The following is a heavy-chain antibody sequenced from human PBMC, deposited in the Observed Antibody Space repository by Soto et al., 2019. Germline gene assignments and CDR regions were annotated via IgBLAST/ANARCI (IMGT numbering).Heavy chain of an antibody. CDR1: GGSFSGYY. CDR2: INHSGST. V-gene: IGHV4-34*01. D-gene: IGHD2-2*01. J-gene: IGHJ3*02. Sequence: QVQLQQWGAGLLKPSETLSLTCAVYGGSFSGYYWSWIRQPPGKGLEWIGEINHSGSTNYNPSLKSRVTISVDTSKNQFSLKLSSVTAADTAVYYCARECGSTSCYDAFDIWGQGTMVTVSS. CDR3: ARECGSTSCYDAFDI.